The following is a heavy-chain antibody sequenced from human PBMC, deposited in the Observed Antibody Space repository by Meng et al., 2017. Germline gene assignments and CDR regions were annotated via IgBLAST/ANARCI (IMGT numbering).Heavy chain of an antibody. CDR1: GFIFSSDY. J-gene: IGHJ6*02. CDR3: ARDRGWDYGMDV. V-gene: IGHV3-66*02. Sequence: GGSLRLSCAASGFIFSSDYMSWVRQAPGKGLQWVSTIYSGSSTFYADSVKGRFTISRDNSKNTLYLQMSSLRAEETAVYFCARDRGWDYGMDVWGQGTTVTVSS. D-gene: IGHD6-19*01. CDR2: IYSGSST.